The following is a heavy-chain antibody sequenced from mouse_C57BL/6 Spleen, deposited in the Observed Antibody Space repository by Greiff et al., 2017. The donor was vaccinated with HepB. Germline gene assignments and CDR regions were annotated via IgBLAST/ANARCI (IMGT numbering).Heavy chain of an antibody. V-gene: IGHV5-16*01. J-gene: IGHJ4*01. D-gene: IGHD1-1*01. CDR3: ARDRHYYGSSRAMDY. CDR1: GFTFSDYY. CDR2: INYDGSST. Sequence: DVQLVESEGGLVQPGSSMKLSCTASGFTFSDYYMAWVRQVPEKGLEWVANINYDGSSTYYLDSLKSRFIISRDNAKNILYLQMSSLKSEDTATYYCARDRHYYGSSRAMDYWGQGTSVTVSS.